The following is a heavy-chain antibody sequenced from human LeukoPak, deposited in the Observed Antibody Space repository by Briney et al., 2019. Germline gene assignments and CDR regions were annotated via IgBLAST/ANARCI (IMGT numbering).Heavy chain of an antibody. Sequence: PSETLSLTCTVSGGSISSGAHYWSAIRQHPGKGLEWIGYINYSGNTYYNPSLKSRVTISADTSKNQFSLKVTSVTAADTAVYYCARGGSGEGYWGQGTLVTVSS. J-gene: IGHJ4*02. D-gene: IGHD3-10*01. CDR2: INYSGNT. CDR3: ARGGSGEGY. CDR1: GGSISSGAHY. V-gene: IGHV4-31*03.